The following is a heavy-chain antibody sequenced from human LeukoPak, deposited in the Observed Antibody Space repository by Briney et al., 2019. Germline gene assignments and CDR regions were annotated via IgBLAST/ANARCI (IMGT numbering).Heavy chain of an antibody. V-gene: IGHV3-23*01. CDR1: GFIFSGFA. D-gene: IGHD1-26*01. Sequence: GGSLRLSCAASGFIFSGFAMSWVSQAPGKGLEWVSAITGSASGTYYADSVKGRFTISRDNSKNTMFLQMNSLRAEDTAVYYCAKRPPYSDTWFVMDVWGQGTTVTVSS. CDR2: ITGSASGT. CDR3: AKRPPYSDTWFVMDV. J-gene: IGHJ6*02.